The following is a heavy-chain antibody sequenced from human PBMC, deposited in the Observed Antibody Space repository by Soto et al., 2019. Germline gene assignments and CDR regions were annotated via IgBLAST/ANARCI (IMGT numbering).Heavy chain of an antibody. CDR3: ATTIHDYGGNRNPFDY. CDR1: GYSFTSYW. Sequence: GESLKISCKGSGYSFTSYWIGWVRQMPGKGLEWMGIIYPGDSDTRYSPSFQGQVTISADKSISTAYLQWSSLKASDTAMYYCATTIHDYGGNRNPFDYWGQGTLVTVSS. J-gene: IGHJ4*02. D-gene: IGHD4-17*01. V-gene: IGHV5-51*01. CDR2: IYPGDSDT.